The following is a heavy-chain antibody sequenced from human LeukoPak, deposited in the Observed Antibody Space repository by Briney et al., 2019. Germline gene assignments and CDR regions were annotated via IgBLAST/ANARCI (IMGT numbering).Heavy chain of an antibody. CDR3: ARVPTDSSVPLDAFDI. J-gene: IGHJ3*02. CDR1: GGSFSGYY. V-gene: IGHV4-59*01. CDR2: IYYSGST. Sequence: SETLSLTCAVYGGSFSGYYWSWIRQPPGKGLEWIGYIYYSGSTNYNPSLKSRVTISVDTSKNQFSLKLSSVTAADTAVYYCARVPTDSSVPLDAFDIWGQGTMVTVSS. D-gene: IGHD3-22*01.